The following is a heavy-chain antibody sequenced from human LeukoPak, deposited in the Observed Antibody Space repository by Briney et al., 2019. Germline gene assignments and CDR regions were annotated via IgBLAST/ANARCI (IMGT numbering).Heavy chain of an antibody. V-gene: IGHV1-18*01. Sequence: ASVKVSCKASGYTFSSYGIIWVRQASGQGLEWMGWISGYNDNTNYVQKLQGRVTMTTDTSTSTAYMELRSLRSDDTAVYYCARYSSTWYWGAFDIWGQGTMVTVSS. J-gene: IGHJ3*02. CDR1: GYTFSSYG. CDR2: ISGYNDNT. CDR3: ARYSSTWYWGAFDI. D-gene: IGHD6-13*01.